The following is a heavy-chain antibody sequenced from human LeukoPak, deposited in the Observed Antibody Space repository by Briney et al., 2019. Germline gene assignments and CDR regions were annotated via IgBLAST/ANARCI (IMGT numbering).Heavy chain of an antibody. V-gene: IGHV1-2*02. Sequence: GASVKASCKTSGYTVADYYIHWVRQAPGQGPEWLGWIFPKRGTTDHAQNMKGRVTMTWDASIRTAYLELGGLRPDDTAVYYCARDPEWEVTLDHWGQGTLVTVSS. CDR1: GYTVADYY. CDR2: IFPKRGTT. J-gene: IGHJ4*02. D-gene: IGHD1-26*01. CDR3: ARDPEWEVTLDH.